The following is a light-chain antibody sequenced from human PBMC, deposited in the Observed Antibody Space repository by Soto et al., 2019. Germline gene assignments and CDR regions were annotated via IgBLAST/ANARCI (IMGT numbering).Light chain of an antibody. Sequence: EIVLTQSPGTLSLSPGERATLSCRASQSVSSSYLAWYQHKPGQAPRLLIYGASSSATGIPDRFSGSGSGTEFTLTISKLEPEDFAVYYCQQYGSSPHTFGQGTKLEIK. CDR1: QSVSSSY. CDR3: QQYGSSPHT. J-gene: IGKJ2*01. V-gene: IGKV3-20*01. CDR2: GAS.